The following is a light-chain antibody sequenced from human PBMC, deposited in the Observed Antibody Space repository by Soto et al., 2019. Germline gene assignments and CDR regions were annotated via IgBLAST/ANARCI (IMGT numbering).Light chain of an antibody. Sequence: EIVMTQSPATLSVSPGQRASLSCRASQSVSTTVAWYHQKPGQAPRLLIYGASSRATGIPDRFGGSGSGTDFTLSISSLQSEHLGVYYCQQDSSWPLTFGGGTKVDIK. J-gene: IGKJ4*01. V-gene: IGKV3D-15*01. CDR1: QSVSTT. CDR2: GAS. CDR3: QQDSSWPLT.